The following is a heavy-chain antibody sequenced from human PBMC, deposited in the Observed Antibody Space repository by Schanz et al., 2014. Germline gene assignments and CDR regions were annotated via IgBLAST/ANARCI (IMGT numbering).Heavy chain of an antibody. CDR1: GFTFSSYA. V-gene: IGHV3-33*08. CDR2: ISYDGSSK. CDR3: ARGIITMVRGGDVGAFDI. Sequence: VHLVESGGSLVQPGGSLRLSCAASGFTFSSYAMTWVRQAPGKGLEWVALISYDGSSKNHADSVQGRFTISRDNSKNALYLQMDSLRAEDTGVYYCARGIITMVRGGDVGAFDIWGQGTMVTVSS. D-gene: IGHD3-10*01. J-gene: IGHJ3*02.